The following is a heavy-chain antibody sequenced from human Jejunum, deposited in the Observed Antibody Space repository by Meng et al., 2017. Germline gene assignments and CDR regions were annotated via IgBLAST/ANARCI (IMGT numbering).Heavy chain of an antibody. CDR3: ARTWDQDSGSYFGY. Sequence: ASVKVSCKASGYTFTDYYLHWVRQAPGQGLEWMGWIVPNSGGTSYAQKFQGRVTMTRDTSISTAYMELTSLTSDDTAVYFCARTWDQDSGSYFGYWGQGALVTVSS. D-gene: IGHD1-26*01. CDR1: GYTFTDYY. V-gene: IGHV1-2*02. CDR2: IVPNSGGT. J-gene: IGHJ4*02.